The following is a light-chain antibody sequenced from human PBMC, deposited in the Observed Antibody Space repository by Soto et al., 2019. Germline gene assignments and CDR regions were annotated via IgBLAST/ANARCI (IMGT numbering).Light chain of an antibody. Sequence: EIVLTQSPGTLSLSPGERATLSCRASQSISNSYLAWYQQKPGQAPRLLVYGASSRATGIPDRFSGSGSGTEFTLTISRLEPEDFAVYYCQQYGSSRFTFGPGTKVDVK. V-gene: IGKV3-20*01. CDR1: QSISNSY. J-gene: IGKJ3*01. CDR3: QQYGSSRFT. CDR2: GAS.